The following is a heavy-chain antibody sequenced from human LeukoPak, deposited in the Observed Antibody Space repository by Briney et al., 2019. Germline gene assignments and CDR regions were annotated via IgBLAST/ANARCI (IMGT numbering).Heavy chain of an antibody. J-gene: IGHJ4*02. V-gene: IGHV3-30*03. D-gene: IGHD6-6*01. CDR2: ISYDGSNK. CDR3: AREPGGSYSSPLYYFDY. CDR1: GFTFRIYG. Sequence: GGSLRLSCAASGFTFRIYGMHWVRQAPGKGLEWVAVISYDGSNKYFVDSVKGRFTISRDNSKNTLYLQMNSLRAEDTAVYYCAREPGGSYSSPLYYFDYWGQGTLVTVSS.